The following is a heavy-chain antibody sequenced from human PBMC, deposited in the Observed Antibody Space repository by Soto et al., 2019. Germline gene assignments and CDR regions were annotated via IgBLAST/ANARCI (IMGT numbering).Heavy chain of an antibody. J-gene: IGHJ4*02. CDR2: TYYRAQWYN. V-gene: IGHV6-1*01. Sequence: QVQLQQSGPGLVKPSQTLSLTCAISGDSVSSNSAAWNWIRQSPSRGLEWLGRTYYRAQWYNDYAVSVKSRITINPDTSKNQFSLQLNSVTPEDTAVYYCARARSCSGDTCYDSDFDYWGQGMLVTVSS. D-gene: IGHD2-15*01. CDR3: ARARSCSGDTCYDSDFDY. CDR1: GDSVSSNSAA.